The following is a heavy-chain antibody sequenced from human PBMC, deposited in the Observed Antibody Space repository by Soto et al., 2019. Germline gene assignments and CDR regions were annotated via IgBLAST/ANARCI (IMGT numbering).Heavy chain of an antibody. Sequence: PSETLFLTCTVSSDSISNYYCSWFRQPPGKGLEWIGYMHYNGYTSYNPSLRSRVTISVDTSKNQFSLKLSSVTAADTAVYYCARAYGGYADYWGQGALVT. V-gene: IGHV4-59*01. CDR3: ARAYGGYADY. CDR1: SDSISNYY. CDR2: MHYNGYT. D-gene: IGHD5-12*01. J-gene: IGHJ4*02.